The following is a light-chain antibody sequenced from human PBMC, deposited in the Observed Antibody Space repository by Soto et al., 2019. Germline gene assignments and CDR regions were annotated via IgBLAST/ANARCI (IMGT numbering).Light chain of an antibody. CDR2: GAS. V-gene: IGKV3-20*01. J-gene: IGKJ1*01. CDR3: HQDGSAPGT. Sequence: IFSTLSPGSLSLSPGDRGALSCRDSQSVSSNYVAWYQQKPGPAPRLLISGASNRATGTPARVRGSGSGTDFTRTITRLEREGCAVYDCHQDGSAPGTFGQGTK. CDR1: QSVSSNY.